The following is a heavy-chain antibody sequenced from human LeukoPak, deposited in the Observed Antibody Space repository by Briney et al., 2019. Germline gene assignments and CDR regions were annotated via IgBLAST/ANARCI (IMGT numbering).Heavy chain of an antibody. J-gene: IGHJ4*02. CDR2: IKQDGSEK. D-gene: IGHD3-22*01. Sequence: QPGGSLRLSCAASGFTFSSYWMGWVRQAPGKGLEWVANIKQDGSEKYYVDSVKGRFTISRDNAKNSLYLQMNSLRAEDTAVYYCARAEYYYDSSGYYSGLFDYWGQGTLVTVSS. CDR3: ARAEYYYDSSGYYSGLFDY. V-gene: IGHV3-7*01. CDR1: GFTFSSYW.